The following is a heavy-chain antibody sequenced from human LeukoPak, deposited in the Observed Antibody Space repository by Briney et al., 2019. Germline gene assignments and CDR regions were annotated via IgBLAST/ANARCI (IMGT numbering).Heavy chain of an antibody. D-gene: IGHD6-13*01. CDR3: AKDRAYLSSWYGCSTP. CDR1: GGTFSSYA. J-gene: IGHJ5*02. Sequence: ASVKVSCKASGGTFSSYAISWVRQAPGQGLEWMGWISAYNGNTNYAQKLQGRVTMTTDTSTSTAYMELRSLRSDDTALYYCAKDRAYLSSWYGCSTPWGQGTLVTVSS. CDR2: ISAYNGNT. V-gene: IGHV1-18*01.